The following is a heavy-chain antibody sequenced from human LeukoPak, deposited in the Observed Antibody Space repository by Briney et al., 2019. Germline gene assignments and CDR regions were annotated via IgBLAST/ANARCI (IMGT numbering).Heavy chain of an antibody. CDR1: GGSFSGYY. CDR2: INHSGST. D-gene: IGHD5-18*01. V-gene: IGHV4-34*01. CDR3: ARSVDTAMAADY. Sequence: SETLSLTCAVYGGSFSGYYWSWIRQPPGKGLEWIGEINHSGSTNYNPSLKSRVTISVDTSKNQFSQKLSSVTAADTAVYYCARSVDTAMAADYWGQGTLVTVSS. J-gene: IGHJ4*02.